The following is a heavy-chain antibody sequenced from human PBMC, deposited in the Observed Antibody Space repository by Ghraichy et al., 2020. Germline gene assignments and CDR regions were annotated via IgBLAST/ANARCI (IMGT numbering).Heavy chain of an antibody. CDR1: GGSFSGYY. V-gene: IGHV4-34*01. J-gene: IGHJ5*02. D-gene: IGHD6-13*01. CDR2: INHSGST. Sequence: SETLSLTCAVYGGSFSGYYWSWIRQPPGKGLEWIGEINHSGSTNYNPSLKSRVTISVDTSKNQFSLKLSSVTAADTAVYYCARGPYSSSSVRWFDPWGQGTLVTVSS. CDR3: ARGPYSSSSVRWFDP.